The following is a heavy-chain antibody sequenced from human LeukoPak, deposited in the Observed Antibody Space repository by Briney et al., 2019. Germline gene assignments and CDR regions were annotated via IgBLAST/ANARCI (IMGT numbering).Heavy chain of an antibody. CDR2: IYPGDSDT. CDR1: GYSFTSYW. Sequence: GESLKISCKGSGYSFTSYWIGWVRQMPGKGLEWMGIIYPGDSDTRYSPSFQGQVTISADKSISTAYLQWSSLKASDTAMYYCARFVAGRWSDPVVGAADYWGQGTLVTVSS. CDR3: ARFVAGRWSDPVVGAADY. V-gene: IGHV5-51*01. J-gene: IGHJ4*02. D-gene: IGHD1-26*01.